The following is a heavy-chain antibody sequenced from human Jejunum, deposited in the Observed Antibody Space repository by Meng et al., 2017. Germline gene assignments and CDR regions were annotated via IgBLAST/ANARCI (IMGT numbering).Heavy chain of an antibody. CDR3: AREGQLMLGLVDY. CDR1: GYSISSGGHY. CDR2: IYYTGSA. D-gene: IGHD2-2*01. J-gene: IGHJ4*02. V-gene: IGHV4-31*03. Sequence: QVQLQESGPGLGTPSQTLSLTCTVSGYSISSGGHYWSWIRQHPGKGLEWIGYIYYTGSAYYNPSLESRVTLSVDTSNNQFSLRLNSVTAADTAVYYCAREGQLMLGLVDYWGQGTLVTVSS.